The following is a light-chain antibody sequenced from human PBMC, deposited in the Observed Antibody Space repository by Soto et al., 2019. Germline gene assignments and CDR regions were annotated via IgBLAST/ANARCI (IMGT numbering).Light chain of an antibody. CDR1: QTINKW. J-gene: IGKJ4*02. CDR2: KAA. Sequence: DIQMTQSPSTLSASVGDRVTITCRASQTINKWLAWYQQKQGKAPKLLIYKAASLVSGVPSRFSGSGSRTEFLLTISSLHADYVANYSYQNYDSYPRTFGGGTKVEIK. CDR3: QNYDSYPRT. V-gene: IGKV1-5*03.